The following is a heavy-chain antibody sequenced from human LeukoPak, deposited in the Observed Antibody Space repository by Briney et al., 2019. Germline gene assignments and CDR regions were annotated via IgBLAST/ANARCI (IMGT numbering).Heavy chain of an antibody. CDR1: EFTFSSFW. Sequence: GGSLRLSCVVSEFTFSSFWMSWVRQAPGKGLEWVANIKQDGSDKYYVDSVTGRFIISRDNANNSLYLQMNSLRAEDTAVYYCARWATSFDLWGQGTLVTVSS. J-gene: IGHJ4*02. V-gene: IGHV3-7*01. D-gene: IGHD6-6*01. CDR2: IKQDGSDK. CDR3: ARWATSFDL.